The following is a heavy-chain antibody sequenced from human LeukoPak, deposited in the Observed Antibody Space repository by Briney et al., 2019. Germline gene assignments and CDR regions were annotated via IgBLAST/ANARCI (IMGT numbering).Heavy chain of an antibody. CDR1: GYTFINYW. CDR3: ARRGYCSSTSCYASFGFDY. Sequence: GESLKISCKGSGYTFINYWIGWVRQMPGKGLGWMGIIYPGDSDTRYSTSFQGQVTISADKSISTAYLQWSSLKGSDTAMYYCARRGYCSSTSCYASFGFDYWGQGTLVTVSS. CDR2: IYPGDSDT. V-gene: IGHV5-51*01. J-gene: IGHJ4*02. D-gene: IGHD2-2*01.